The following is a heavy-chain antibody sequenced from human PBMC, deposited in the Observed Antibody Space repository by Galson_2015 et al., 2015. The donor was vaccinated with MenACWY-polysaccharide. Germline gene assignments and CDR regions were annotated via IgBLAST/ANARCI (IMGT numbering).Heavy chain of an antibody. CDR3: ANVEFSSPFDY. V-gene: IGHV3-23*01. Sequence: SLRLSCPASGFTFSSYAVRWVRQAPGKGLEWVSSISYNSGSTYYSDSVKGRFTISRDNSKNTLYLQMNRQRADDTALYYCANVEFSSPFDYWGQGTLVTVSS. CDR2: ISYNSGST. D-gene: IGHD6-6*01. J-gene: IGHJ4*02. CDR1: GFTFSSYA.